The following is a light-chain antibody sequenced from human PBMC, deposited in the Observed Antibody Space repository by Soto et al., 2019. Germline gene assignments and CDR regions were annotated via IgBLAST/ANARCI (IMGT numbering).Light chain of an antibody. J-gene: IGKJ3*01. CDR1: QSVSSY. Sequence: EIVLTQSPATLSLSPGERATLSCRASQSVSSYLAWYQQRPGQAPRLLIYDASNRATGIPARFSGSGSGTDFTLTISGLEPEDFAIYYCQHRNNRPFSFXPGTKVDIK. CDR3: QHRNNRPFS. V-gene: IGKV3-11*01. CDR2: DAS.